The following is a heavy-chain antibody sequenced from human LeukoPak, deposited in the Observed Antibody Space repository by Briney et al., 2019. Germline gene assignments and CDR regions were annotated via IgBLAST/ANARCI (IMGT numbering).Heavy chain of an antibody. Sequence: SETLSLTCTVSDYSISSGYYWGWIRQPPGKGLEWIGSIYHSGSTYYNPSLKSRVTISVDTSKNQFSLKLSSVTAADTAVYYCVSYYYDSSGYFDYWGQGTLVTVSS. CDR3: VSYYYDSSGYFDY. CDR1: DYSISSGYY. CDR2: IYHSGST. J-gene: IGHJ4*02. D-gene: IGHD3-22*01. V-gene: IGHV4-38-2*02.